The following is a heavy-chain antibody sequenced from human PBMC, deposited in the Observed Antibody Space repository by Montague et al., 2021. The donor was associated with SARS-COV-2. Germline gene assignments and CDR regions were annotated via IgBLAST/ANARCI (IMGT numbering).Heavy chain of an antibody. CDR3: ARLVWFGELSSGNWFDP. V-gene: IGHV4-39*01. CDR2: IYYSGST. Sequence: SETLSLTCTVSGGSISSSSNYWGWIRQPPGKGLEWIGSIYYSGSTYYNSSLKSRVTISVDTSKNQFSLKLNSVTAADTAVYYCARLVWFGELSSGNWFDPWGQGTLVTVSS. CDR1: GGSISSSSNY. D-gene: IGHD3-10*01. J-gene: IGHJ5*02.